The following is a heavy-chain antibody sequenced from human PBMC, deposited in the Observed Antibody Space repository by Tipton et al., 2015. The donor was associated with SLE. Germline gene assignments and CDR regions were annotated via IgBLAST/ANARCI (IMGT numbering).Heavy chain of an antibody. D-gene: IGHD3-9*01. Sequence: TLSLTCAVSDGSISSSGYYWGWIRQPPGKGLEWIGNVYESGITHYNSSLKSRITISVDTSKNQFSLKLISVTAADTALYYCARGRRPTIRYFDGPKGAFFDSWGQGNLVTVSS. CDR2: VYESGIT. CDR1: DGSISSSGYY. J-gene: IGHJ4*02. V-gene: IGHV4-39*07. CDR3: ARGRRPTIRYFDGPKGAFFDS.